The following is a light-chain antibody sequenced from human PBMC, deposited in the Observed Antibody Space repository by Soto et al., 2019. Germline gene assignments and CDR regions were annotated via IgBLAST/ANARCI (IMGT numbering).Light chain of an antibody. CDR2: KAS. V-gene: IGKV1-5*03. Sequence: DIQMTQSPSTLSATVGDRVTITCRASQSISNWLAWYQQKPGKAPNLLIYKASSLENGVLSRFSGSGSGTEFTLTISSLQPDDFATYYCQQYNSYSRTFGQGTKVEIK. J-gene: IGKJ1*01. CDR1: QSISNW. CDR3: QQYNSYSRT.